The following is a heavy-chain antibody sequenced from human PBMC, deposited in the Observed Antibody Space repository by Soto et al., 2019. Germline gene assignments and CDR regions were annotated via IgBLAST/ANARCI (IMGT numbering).Heavy chain of an antibody. CDR1: GFTFSSYA. CDR2: ISGSGGST. J-gene: IGHJ6*02. D-gene: IGHD2-15*01. CDR3: AKMEGYCSGGSCYYYYYYGMDV. Sequence: WGSLRLSCAASGFTFSSYAMSWVRQAPGKGLEWVSAISGSGGSTYYADSVKGRFTISRDNSKNTLYLQMNSLRAEDTAVYYCAKMEGYCSGGSCYYYYYYGMDVWGPGTTVTVSS. V-gene: IGHV3-23*01.